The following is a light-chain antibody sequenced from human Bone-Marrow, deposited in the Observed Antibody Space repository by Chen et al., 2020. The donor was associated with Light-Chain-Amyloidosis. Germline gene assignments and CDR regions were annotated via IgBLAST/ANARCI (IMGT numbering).Light chain of an antibody. V-gene: IGLV3-21*02. J-gene: IGLJ3*02. CDR3: QVWDRSSDRQV. CDR2: DDS. Sequence: SYVLTQPSSGSVPPGQTATIACGGNNIGSTRVHWYQQTPGHAPLLVVYDDSDRPSGISERLWGSNSGNTANLTISRVEAGDEANYDCQVWDRSSDRQVFGGGTKLTVL. CDR1: NIGSTR.